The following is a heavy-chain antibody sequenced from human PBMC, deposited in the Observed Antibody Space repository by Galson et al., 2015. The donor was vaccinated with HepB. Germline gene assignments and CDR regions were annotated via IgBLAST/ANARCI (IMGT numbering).Heavy chain of an antibody. V-gene: IGHV1-69*13. Sequence: SVKVSCKASGGTFSSYAISWVRQAPGQGLEWMGGIIPIFGTANYAQKFQGRVTITADESTSTAYMELSSLRSEDTAVYYCARGSYYDSSGYYFYGWFDPWGQGTLVTVSS. CDR2: IIPIFGTA. CDR1: GGTFSSYA. D-gene: IGHD3-22*01. CDR3: ARGSYYDSSGYYFYGWFDP. J-gene: IGHJ5*02.